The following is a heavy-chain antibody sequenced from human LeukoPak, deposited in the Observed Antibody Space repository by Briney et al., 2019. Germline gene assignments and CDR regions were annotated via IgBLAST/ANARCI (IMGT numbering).Heavy chain of an antibody. CDR3: AREELYYYGSGSYFGDYYYMDV. D-gene: IGHD3-10*01. Sequence: SETLSLTCTVSGGSISSYYWSWIRQPAGKGLEWIGRIYTSGSTNYNPSLKGRVTMSVDTSKNQFSLKLSSVTAADTAVYYCAREELYYYGSGSYFGDYYYMDVWGKGTTVTVS. J-gene: IGHJ6*03. CDR1: GGSISSYY. CDR2: IYTSGST. V-gene: IGHV4-4*07.